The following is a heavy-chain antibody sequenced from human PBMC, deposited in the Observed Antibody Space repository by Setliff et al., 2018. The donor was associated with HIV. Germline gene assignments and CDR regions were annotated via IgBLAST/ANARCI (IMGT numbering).Heavy chain of an antibody. V-gene: IGHV3-15*01. CDR2: IKSKTDGGTT. CDR1: GFPFSGAW. Sequence: LSLSCAASGFPFSGAWMSWVRQAPGKGLEWVGQIKSKTDGGTTQIGTPVKGRFTISRDDSKNTLYLQMNTLKTEDTAVYYCTTTLRSTTSGPHWGQGTLVTVSS. J-gene: IGHJ4*02. D-gene: IGHD2-2*01. CDR3: TTTLRSTTSGPH.